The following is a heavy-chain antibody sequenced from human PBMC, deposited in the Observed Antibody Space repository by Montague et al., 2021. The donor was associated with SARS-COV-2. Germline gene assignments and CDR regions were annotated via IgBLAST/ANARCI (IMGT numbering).Heavy chain of an antibody. Sequence: SETRSLTCTVSGYSISTGYYWGWIRQPPGKGLEWIGTIYHSGSTYFNPSLKSRVTISVDTSKNQFSLNLSSVTAADTAVYYCAKVAGSHDTFDIWGQGTMVTVSS. V-gene: IGHV4-38-2*02. J-gene: IGHJ3*02. CDR2: IYHSGST. CDR1: GYSISTGYY. D-gene: IGHD6-19*01. CDR3: AKVAGSHDTFDI.